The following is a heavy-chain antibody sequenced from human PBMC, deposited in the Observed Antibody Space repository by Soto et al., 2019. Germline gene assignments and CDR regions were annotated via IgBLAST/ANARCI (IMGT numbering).Heavy chain of an antibody. CDR1: GGTFSSYT. V-gene: IGHV1-69*02. D-gene: IGHD3-10*01. CDR3: ARTEYGSGKNWYFDL. J-gene: IGHJ2*01. CDR2: IIPILGIA. Sequence: QVQLVQSGAEVKKPGSSVKVSCKASGGTFSSYTISWVRQAPGQGLEWMGRIIPILGIANYAQKFQGRVTIXXDXSXXTAYMELSSLRSEDTAVYYCARTEYGSGKNWYFDLWGRGTLVTVSS.